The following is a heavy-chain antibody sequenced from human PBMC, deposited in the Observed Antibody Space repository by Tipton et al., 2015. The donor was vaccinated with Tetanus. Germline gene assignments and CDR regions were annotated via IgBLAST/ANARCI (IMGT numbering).Heavy chain of an antibody. J-gene: IGHJ4*02. D-gene: IGHD3-22*01. CDR2: AYYSGTT. Sequence: TLSLTCTISGGSVSGFYWGWIRQPPGKGLEWIGHAYYSGTTNYNPSLKGRVSTSVDTSHDQFSLRLTSVTAADTAIYYCARFSYDSGGFYSYFDYWGRGTLVTVSS. CDR3: ARFSYDSGGFYSYFDY. CDR1: GGSVSGFY. V-gene: IGHV4-59*02.